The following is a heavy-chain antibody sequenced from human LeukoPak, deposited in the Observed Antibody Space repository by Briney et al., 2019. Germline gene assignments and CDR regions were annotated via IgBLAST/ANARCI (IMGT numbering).Heavy chain of an antibody. Sequence: GRSLRLSCAASGFTFSGYGMHWVRQAPGKGLEWVAVIWHDGRNKYYADSVKGRFTISRDNSKNTLYLQVNSLRAEDTAVYYCARDKGSNDPIDYWGQGTLVTVSS. CDR1: GFTFSGYG. J-gene: IGHJ4*02. V-gene: IGHV3-33*01. D-gene: IGHD2-15*01. CDR3: ARDKGSNDPIDY. CDR2: IWHDGRNK.